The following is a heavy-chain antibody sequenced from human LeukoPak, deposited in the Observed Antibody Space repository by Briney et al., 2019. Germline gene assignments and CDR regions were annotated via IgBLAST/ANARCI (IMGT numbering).Heavy chain of an antibody. CDR3: ARKVFERLRAFDI. CDR1: GYTFTGYY. Sequence: ASVKVSCKASGYTFTGYYMHWVRQAPGQGLEWMGWINPNSGGTNYAQKFQGWVTMTRDTSISTAYMELSRLRSEDTAVYYCARKVFERLRAFDIWGQGTMVTVSS. D-gene: IGHD6-25*01. J-gene: IGHJ3*02. V-gene: IGHV1-2*04. CDR2: INPNSGGT.